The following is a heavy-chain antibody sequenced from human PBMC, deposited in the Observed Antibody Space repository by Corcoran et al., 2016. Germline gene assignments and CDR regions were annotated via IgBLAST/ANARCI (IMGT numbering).Heavy chain of an antibody. Sequence: EVQLVQSGAEVKKPGESLKISCKGFGYNFASYWIGWVRQMPGKGLEYMGIIYPADSNTRYSPSFQGKFTLSVDKSISTAYLQWSSLKASDTAIYYCARHGSIGARQNWFDPWGQGTLVSVSA. CDR1: GYNFASYW. CDR2: IYPADSNT. J-gene: IGHJ5*02. V-gene: IGHV5-51*01. CDR3: ARHGSIGARQNWFDP. D-gene: IGHD6-6*01.